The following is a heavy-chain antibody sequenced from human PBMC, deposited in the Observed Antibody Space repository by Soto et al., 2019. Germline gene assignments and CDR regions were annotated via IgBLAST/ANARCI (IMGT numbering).Heavy chain of an antibody. J-gene: IGHJ6*02. CDR2: IYHSGST. CDR3: ARAHYGDYGYGMDV. V-gene: IGHV4-30-2*01. D-gene: IGHD4-17*01. Sequence: SETLSLTCAVSGGPISSGGYSWSWIRQPPGKGLEWIGYIYHSGSTYYNPSLKSRVTISVDRSKNQFSLKLSSVTAADTAVYYCARAHYGDYGYGMDVWGQGTTVTVSS. CDR1: GGPISSGGYS.